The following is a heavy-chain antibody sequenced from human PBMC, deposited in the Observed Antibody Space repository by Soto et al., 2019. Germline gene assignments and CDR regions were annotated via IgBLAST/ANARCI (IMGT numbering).Heavy chain of an antibody. V-gene: IGHV3-30-3*01. CDR2: ISYDGSNK. CDR3: ARDLWDLRLGELSYEFDY. D-gene: IGHD3-16*02. CDR1: GFTFSSYA. J-gene: IGHJ4*02. Sequence: GGSLRLSCAASGFTFSSYAMHWVRQAPGKGLEWVAVISYDGSNKYYADSVKGRFTISRDNSKNTLYLQMNSLRAEDTAVYYCARDLWDLRLGELSYEFDYWGQGTLVTVSS.